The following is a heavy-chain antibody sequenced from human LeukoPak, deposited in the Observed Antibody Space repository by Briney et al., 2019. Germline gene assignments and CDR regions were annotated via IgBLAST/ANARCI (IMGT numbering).Heavy chain of an antibody. J-gene: IGHJ4*02. V-gene: IGHV4-39*07. Sequence: SETLSLTCTVSGGSIISSSYHWGWIRQPPGKGLEWIASIYYSGTTYYNPSLRCRVTISADTSKNQFSLKVNSVTAADTAVYYCAGEYSSSPGYWGQGALVTVSS. CDR2: IYYSGTT. D-gene: IGHD3-22*01. CDR1: GGSIISSSYH. CDR3: AGEYSSSPGY.